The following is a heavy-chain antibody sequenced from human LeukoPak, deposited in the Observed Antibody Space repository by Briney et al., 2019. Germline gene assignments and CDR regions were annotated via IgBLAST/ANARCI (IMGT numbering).Heavy chain of an antibody. CDR2: IKPDGSEK. Sequence: HPGGSLRLSCAASGFVFSASYMSWVRKAPGKGLEWVATIKPDGSEKYHVDSVSGRFTISRDNTNDSQFLQMNSLRVDDTAVYNCVRGGTYWTVSWGQGTLVNVS. CDR1: GFVFSASY. V-gene: IGHV3-7*01. J-gene: IGHJ5*01. CDR3: VRGGTYWTVS.